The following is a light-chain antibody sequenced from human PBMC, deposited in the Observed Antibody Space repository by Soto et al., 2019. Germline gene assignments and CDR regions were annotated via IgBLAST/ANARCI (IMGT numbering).Light chain of an antibody. Sequence: DIQMTQSTSTLSASVGDRVTITCRASQSISSWLAWYQQKPGKAPKLLIYKASSLESGVPSRFSGSGSGTEFPLTISSLQPDDFATYYCQQYNSYSWTFGQGTKVEIK. V-gene: IGKV1-5*03. CDR1: QSISSW. J-gene: IGKJ1*01. CDR2: KAS. CDR3: QQYNSYSWT.